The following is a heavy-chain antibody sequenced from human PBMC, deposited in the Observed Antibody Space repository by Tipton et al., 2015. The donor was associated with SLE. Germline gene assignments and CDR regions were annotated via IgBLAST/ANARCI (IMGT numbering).Heavy chain of an antibody. CDR2: IYATGNT. D-gene: IGHD1-1*01. CDR1: GGSITSYY. Sequence: TLSLTCTVSGGSITSYYWSWIRQPAGKGLEWIGRIYATGNTNYNPSLKSRVTMSVDTSKNQFSLKLSSVTAADTAVYYCARGRGLHWYYYMDVWGKGTTVTVSS. V-gene: IGHV4-4*07. J-gene: IGHJ6*03. CDR3: ARGRGLHWYYYMDV.